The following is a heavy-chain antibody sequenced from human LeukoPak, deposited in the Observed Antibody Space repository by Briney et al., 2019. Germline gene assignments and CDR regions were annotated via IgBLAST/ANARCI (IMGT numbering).Heavy chain of an antibody. CDR3: ARALDV. CDR1: GLSFNTYA. V-gene: IGHV3-30*04. Sequence: GGSLRLSCVDSGLSFNTYAMHWVRQAPGKGLEWVAAISYDGSYTYYRDSVRGRFTISRDNSKNTMYLQMNSLRAEDTAMYYCARALDVWGKGTTVTVSA. CDR2: ISYDGSYT. J-gene: IGHJ6*04.